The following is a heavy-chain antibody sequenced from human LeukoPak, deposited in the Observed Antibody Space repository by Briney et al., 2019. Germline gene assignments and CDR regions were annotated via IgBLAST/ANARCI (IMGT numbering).Heavy chain of an antibody. CDR3: ARVNGTAGMIDY. J-gene: IGHJ4*02. CDR2: ISYDGSNK. D-gene: IGHD1-20*01. V-gene: IGHV3-30-3*01. Sequence: GGSLRLSCAASGFXFSSYAIHWVRQAPGKGLEWVAVISYDGSNKYYADSVKGRFTISRDNSKNTLYLQMNSLRAEDTAVYYCARVNGTAGMIDYWGQGTLVTVSS. CDR1: GFXFSSYA.